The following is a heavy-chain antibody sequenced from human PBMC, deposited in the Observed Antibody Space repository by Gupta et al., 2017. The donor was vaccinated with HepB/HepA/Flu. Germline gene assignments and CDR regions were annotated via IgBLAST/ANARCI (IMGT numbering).Heavy chain of an antibody. CDR1: GFTFSSYG. V-gene: IGHV3-33*01. D-gene: IGHD1-26*01. Sequence: QVQLVESGGGVVQPGRSLRLSCAASGFTFSSYGMHWVRQAPGKGLEWVAVIWYDGSNKYYADSVKGRFTISRDNSKNTLYLQMNSLRAEDTAVYYCARADQWELLSFFDYWGQGTLVTVSS. CDR3: ARADQWELLSFFDY. J-gene: IGHJ4*02. CDR2: IWYDGSNK.